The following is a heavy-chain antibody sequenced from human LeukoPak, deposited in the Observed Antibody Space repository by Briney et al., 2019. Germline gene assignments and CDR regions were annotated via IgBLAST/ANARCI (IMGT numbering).Heavy chain of an antibody. CDR1: GGSISSYY. Sequence: SETLSLTCTVSGGSISSYYWSWIRQPPGKGVEWIGYIYYSGSTNYNPSLKSRVTISVDTSKNQFSLKLSSVTAADTAVYYCASHASEVVMSFDYWGQGTLVTVSS. J-gene: IGHJ4*02. D-gene: IGHD3-22*01. CDR2: IYYSGST. CDR3: ASHASEVVMSFDY. V-gene: IGHV4-59*01.